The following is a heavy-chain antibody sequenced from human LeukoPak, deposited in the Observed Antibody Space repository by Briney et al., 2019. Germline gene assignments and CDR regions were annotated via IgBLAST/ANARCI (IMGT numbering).Heavy chain of an antibody. J-gene: IGHJ6*03. D-gene: IGHD2-15*01. CDR2: ISYDGSKK. CDR1: GFTFSSYA. V-gene: IGHV3-30*18. CDR3: AKNGDRGAYCSGGSCYPYFYYYMDV. Sequence: GGSLRLSCAASGFTFSSYAMSWVRQAPGKGLEWVAVISYDGSKKDYADSVKGRFTISRDNSKNTLYLQMNSLRAEDTAIYYCAKNGDRGAYCSGGSCYPYFYYYMDVWGKGTTVTISS.